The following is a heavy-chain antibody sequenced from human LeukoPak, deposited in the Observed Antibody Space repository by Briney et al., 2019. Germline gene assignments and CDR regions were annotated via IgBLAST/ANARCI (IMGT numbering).Heavy chain of an antibody. D-gene: IGHD3-16*02. CDR2: IYYSGST. Sequence: PSETLSLTCTVSGGSISSGGYYWSWIRQHPGKGLEWIGYIYYSGSTYYNPSLKSRVTISVDTSKNQFSLKLSSVTAADTAVYYCAREGVWGSYRYWGQGTLVTVSS. J-gene: IGHJ4*02. CDR3: AREGVWGSYRY. V-gene: IGHV4-31*03. CDR1: GGSISSGGYY.